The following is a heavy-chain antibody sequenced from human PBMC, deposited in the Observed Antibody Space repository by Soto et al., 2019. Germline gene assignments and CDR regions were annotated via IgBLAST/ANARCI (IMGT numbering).Heavy chain of an antibody. D-gene: IGHD5-12*01. Sequence: EVQLVESGGGLVKPGGSLRLSCAASGFTFSIHSMNWVRQAPGKGLEWVSSISGSSDYIYYADSLKGRFTISRDNAENSLYLQMNSLRAEDKAVYYCVIHSGYNLDSWGQGTLVTVSS. CDR3: VIHSGYNLDS. J-gene: IGHJ4*02. CDR2: ISGSSDYI. CDR1: GFTFSIHS. V-gene: IGHV3-21*01.